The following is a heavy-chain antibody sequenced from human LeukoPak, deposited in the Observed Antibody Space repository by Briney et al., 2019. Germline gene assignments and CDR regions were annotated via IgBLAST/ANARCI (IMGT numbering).Heavy chain of an antibody. Sequence: SETLSLTCTVSGGFITAYYWGWIRQPPGKGLEWIGYVYYSGSTEYNPSLRSRITISLEMSKQQFSLNLTSVTAADTAIYYCASNTGTVFDYWGQGALVTVSS. J-gene: IGHJ4*02. CDR1: GGFITAYY. CDR2: VYYSGST. V-gene: IGHV4-59*01. D-gene: IGHD7-27*01. CDR3: ASNTGTVFDY.